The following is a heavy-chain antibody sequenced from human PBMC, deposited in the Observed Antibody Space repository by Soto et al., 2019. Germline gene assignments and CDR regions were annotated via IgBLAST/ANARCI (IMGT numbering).Heavy chain of an antibody. CDR3: VRGGYVHAFDY. D-gene: IGHD5-12*01. Sequence: SYTLSLTCTVSGGSISYYYWGWIRQPPGKGLEWIGSIYYSGNTHYNPSLKSRVTISVDTSMHQFSLNLDSVTAVDSAVYYCVRGGYVHAFDYWGQGALVTSPQ. J-gene: IGHJ4*02. CDR1: GGSISYYY. CDR2: IYYSGNT. V-gene: IGHV4-59*01.